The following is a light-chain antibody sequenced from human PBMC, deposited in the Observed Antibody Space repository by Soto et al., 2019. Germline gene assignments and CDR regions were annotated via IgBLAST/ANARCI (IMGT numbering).Light chain of an antibody. CDR1: EEIGRR. CDR2: DAS. J-gene: IGKJ2*01. Sequence: EVVLTQSPATLSVSLGERATLSCRASEEIGRRIAWYQQKPGQAPRLLIHDASTRATGIPTRFSGIGSGTEFTLTISSLQSEDFAVYYCQQYYDWFTFGQGTKLEIK. CDR3: QQYYDWFT. V-gene: IGKV3-15*01.